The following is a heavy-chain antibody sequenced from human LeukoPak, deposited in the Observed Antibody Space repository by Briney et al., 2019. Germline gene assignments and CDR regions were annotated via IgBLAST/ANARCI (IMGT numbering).Heavy chain of an antibody. CDR3: ARGPARGNWFDP. V-gene: IGHV1-18*01. Sequence: ASVKVSCKASGYTFTSYDITWVRQAPGQGLEWMGWIHTYNGNTSYAQKLQGRVTMITDASTSTAYMELRSLRSDDTAVYYCARGPARGNWFDPWGQGTLVTVSS. J-gene: IGHJ5*02. CDR2: IHTYNGNT. CDR1: GYTFTSYD.